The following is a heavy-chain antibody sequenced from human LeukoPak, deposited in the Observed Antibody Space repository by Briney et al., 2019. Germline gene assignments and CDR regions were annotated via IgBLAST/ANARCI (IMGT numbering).Heavy chain of an antibody. CDR1: GFTFSSSW. D-gene: IGHD5-12*01. CDR2: IQQDGSDK. CDR3: ARDRGYSGYDSGVGFDY. Sequence: GGSLRLSCAASGFTFSSSWMSCVRQAPGKGLEWVANIQQDGSDKYYVDSVKGRFTISRDNAKNSLYLQMNSLRAEDTAVYYCARDRGYSGYDSGVGFDYWGQGTLVTVSS. J-gene: IGHJ4*02. V-gene: IGHV3-7*01.